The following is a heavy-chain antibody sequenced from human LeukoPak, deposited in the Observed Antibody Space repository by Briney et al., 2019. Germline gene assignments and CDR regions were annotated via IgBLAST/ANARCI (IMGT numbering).Heavy chain of an antibody. J-gene: IGHJ5*02. CDR1: GFTYSSVW. CDR3: ARVVTWFDP. V-gene: IGHV3-7*04. Sequence: SGGSLRLSCAASGFTYSSVWMSWVRQAPGKGLEWVAHIKEDGSMLSHVDSVKGRFTISRDNAKNSVYLQMNSLRAEDTAAYYCARVVTWFDPWGKGSRVTVSS. CDR2: IKEDGSML.